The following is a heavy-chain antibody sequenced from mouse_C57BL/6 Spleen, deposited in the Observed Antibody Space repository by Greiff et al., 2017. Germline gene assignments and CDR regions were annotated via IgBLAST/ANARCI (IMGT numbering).Heavy chain of an antibody. CDR3: ARSTTSAWFAY. J-gene: IGHJ3*01. V-gene: IGHV1-82*01. CDR2: IYPGDGDT. D-gene: IGHD6-1*01. CDR1: GYAFSSSW. Sequence: QVQLKESGPELVKPGASVKISCKASGYAFSSSWMNWVKQRPGKGLEWIGRIYPGDGDTNYNGKFKGKATLTADKSSSTAYMQLSSLTSEDSAVYFCARSTTSAWFAYWGQGTLVTVSA.